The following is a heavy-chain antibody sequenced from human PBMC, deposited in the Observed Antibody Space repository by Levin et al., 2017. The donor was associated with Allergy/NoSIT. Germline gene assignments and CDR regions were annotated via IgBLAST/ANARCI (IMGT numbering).Heavy chain of an antibody. J-gene: IGHJ6*02. V-gene: IGHV3-9*01. CDR3: AKSDYGDYYYGMDV. D-gene: IGHD4-17*01. Sequence: GGSLRLSCAASGFTFDDYAMHWVRQAPGKGLEWVSGISWNSGSIGYADSVKGRFTISRDNAKNSLYLQMNSLRAEDTALYYCAKSDYGDYYYGMDVWGQGTTVTVSS. CDR2: ISWNSGSI. CDR1: GFTFDDYA.